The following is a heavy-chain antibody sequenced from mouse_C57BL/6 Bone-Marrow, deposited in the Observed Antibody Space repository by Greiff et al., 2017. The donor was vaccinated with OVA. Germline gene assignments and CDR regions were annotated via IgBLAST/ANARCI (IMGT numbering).Heavy chain of an antibody. J-gene: IGHJ4*01. D-gene: IGHD2-4*01. CDR2: INPGSGGT. CDR3: ASSMITTGGYYAMDY. Sequence: QVQLQQSGAELVRPGTSVKVSCKASGYAFTNYLIEWVKQRPGQGLEWIGVINPGSGGTNYNEKFKGKATLTADKSSSTAYMQLSSLTSEDSAVYFCASSMITTGGYYAMDYWGQGTSVTVSS. V-gene: IGHV1-54*01. CDR1: GYAFTNYL.